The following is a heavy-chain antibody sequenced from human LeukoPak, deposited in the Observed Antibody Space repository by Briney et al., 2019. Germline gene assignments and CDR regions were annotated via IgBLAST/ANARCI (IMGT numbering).Heavy chain of an antibody. Sequence: GGSLRLSCAASGFTFSTYKMNWVRQAPGKGLEWISYITNTGTTIYYADSVRGRFTVSRDNAKNSVYLQMNSLRAEDTAVYYCSRDGTKVRGIIITYIGMDVWGKGTTVIVSS. CDR2: ITNTGTTI. D-gene: IGHD3-10*01. V-gene: IGHV3-48*03. CDR3: SRDGTKVRGIIITYIGMDV. CDR1: GFTFSTYK. J-gene: IGHJ6*04.